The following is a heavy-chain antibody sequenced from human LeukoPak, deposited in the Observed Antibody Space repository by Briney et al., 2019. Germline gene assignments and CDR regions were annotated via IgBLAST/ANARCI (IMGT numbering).Heavy chain of an antibody. V-gene: IGHV3-11*04. CDR3: ARGLYYYDSSGYYNFDY. Sequence: GGSLRLSCAASGFTFSDYYMSWIRQAPGKGLEWVSYISSSGSTVYYADSVKGRFTISRDNAKNSLYLQMNSLRAEDTAVYYCARGLYYYDSSGYYNFDYWGQGTLVTVSS. CDR2: ISSSGSTV. CDR1: GFTFSDYY. D-gene: IGHD3-22*01. J-gene: IGHJ4*02.